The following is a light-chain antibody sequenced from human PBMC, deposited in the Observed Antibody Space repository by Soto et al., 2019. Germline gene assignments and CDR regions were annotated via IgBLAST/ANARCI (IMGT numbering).Light chain of an antibody. CDR2: EVS. CDR1: SSDVGGYNY. CDR3: TSYAGSDIWV. V-gene: IGLV2-8*01. Sequence: QSALTQPPSASGSPGQSVTISCTGTSSDVGGYNYVSWYQQYPGKAPKLMIYEVSKRPSGVPDRFSGSKSGKTASLTVSGXXAXXXADYYCTSYAGSDIWVFGGGTKLTV. J-gene: IGLJ3*02.